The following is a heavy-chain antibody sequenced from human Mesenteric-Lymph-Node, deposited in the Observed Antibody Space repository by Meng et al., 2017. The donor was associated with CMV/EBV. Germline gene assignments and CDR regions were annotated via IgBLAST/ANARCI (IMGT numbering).Heavy chain of an antibody. V-gene: IGHV1-2*02. CDR3: ARDRKYCSSNSETCWFDP. CDR2: INPNSGGT. CDR1: GYTFTDYY. D-gene: IGHD2-2*01. Sequence: ASVKVSCKASGYTFTDYYMHWVRQAPGQGLEWMGWINPNSGGTNYAQKFQGRVTMTRDTSISTAYMELSRLRSDDTAMYYCARDRKYCSSNSETCWFDPWGQGTLVTVSS. J-gene: IGHJ5*02.